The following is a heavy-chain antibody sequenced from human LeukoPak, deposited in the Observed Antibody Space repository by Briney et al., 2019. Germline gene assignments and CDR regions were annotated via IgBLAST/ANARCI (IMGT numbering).Heavy chain of an antibody. CDR2: IYHSGST. J-gene: IGHJ4*02. D-gene: IGHD2-2*02. CDR1: GGSISSGGYY. V-gene: IGHV4-30-2*01. Sequence: SETLSLTCTVSGGSISSGGYYWSWIRQPPGKGLEWIGYIYHSGSTYYNPSLKSRVTISVDTSKNQFSLKLSSVTAADTAVYYCARVGSGCSSTSCYIDWGQGALVTVSS. CDR3: ARVGSGCSSTSCYID.